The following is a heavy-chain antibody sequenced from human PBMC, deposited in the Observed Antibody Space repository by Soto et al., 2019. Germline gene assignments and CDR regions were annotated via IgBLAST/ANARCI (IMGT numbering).Heavy chain of an antibody. J-gene: IGHJ6*02. Sequence: PSETLSLTCAVYGGSFSGYYWSWIRQPPGKGLEWIGEINHSGSTNYNPSLKSRVTISVDTSKNQFSLKLSSVTAADTAVYYCAAGRDEYYYYGMDVWGQGTTVT. CDR2: INHSGST. CDR3: AAGRDEYYYYGMDV. V-gene: IGHV4-34*01. D-gene: IGHD3-10*01. CDR1: GGSFSGYY.